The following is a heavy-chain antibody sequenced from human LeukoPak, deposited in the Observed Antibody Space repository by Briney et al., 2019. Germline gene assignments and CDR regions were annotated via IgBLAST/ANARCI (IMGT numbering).Heavy chain of an antibody. CDR3: AKDRIAAALALFDY. D-gene: IGHD6-13*01. CDR2: ILYDGSSK. Sequence: GGSLRLSCAASGFTFSSYGMHWVRQAPGKGLEWVALILYDGSSKYYADSVKGRFTISRDNSKNTLYLQMNSLRAEDTAVYYCAKDRIAAALALFDYWGQGTLVTVSS. V-gene: IGHV3-30*18. J-gene: IGHJ4*02. CDR1: GFTFSSYG.